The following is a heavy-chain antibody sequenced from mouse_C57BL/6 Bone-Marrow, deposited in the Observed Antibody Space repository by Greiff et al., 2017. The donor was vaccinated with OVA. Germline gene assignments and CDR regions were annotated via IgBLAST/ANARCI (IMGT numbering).Heavy chain of an antibody. Sequence: EVQLQQSGAELVRPGASVKLSCTASGFNIKDDYMHWVKQRPEQGLEWIGWIDPENGDTEYASKFQGKATITADTSSNTAYLQLSSLTSEDTAVYDCTTYITTVVATPFAYWGQGTLVTVSA. D-gene: IGHD1-1*01. CDR3: TTYITTVVATPFAY. J-gene: IGHJ3*01. CDR2: IDPENGDT. V-gene: IGHV14-4*01. CDR1: GFNIKDDY.